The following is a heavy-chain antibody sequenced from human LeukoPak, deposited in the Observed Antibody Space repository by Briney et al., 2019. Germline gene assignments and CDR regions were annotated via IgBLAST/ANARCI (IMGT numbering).Heavy chain of an antibody. CDR2: THESEST. J-gene: IGHJ4*02. CDR1: GDSIRSHF. CDR3: VIGRGWLPDY. Sequence: SETLSLTCTVSGDSIRSHFDNWVRQPPGKGLEWIGVTHESESTNYNPSLKSRVTISVDTSKNQFSLRLTSVTAADTAVYYCVIGRGWLPDYWGQGTLVTVSS. V-gene: IGHV4-59*11. D-gene: IGHD5-24*01.